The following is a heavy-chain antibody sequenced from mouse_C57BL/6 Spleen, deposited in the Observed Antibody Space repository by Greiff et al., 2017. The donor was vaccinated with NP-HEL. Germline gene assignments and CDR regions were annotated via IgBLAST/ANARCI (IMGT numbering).Heavy chain of an antibody. CDR3: ARHYSNYGAMDY. CDR2: IYPGSGST. CDR1: GYTFTSYW. D-gene: IGHD2-5*01. V-gene: IGHV1-55*01. Sequence: VQLQQSGAELVKPGASVKMSCKASGYTFTSYWITWVKQRPGQGLEWIGDIYPGSGSTNYNEKFKSKATLTVDTSSSTAYMQLNSLTSEDSAVYYCARHYSNYGAMDYWGQGTSVTVSS. J-gene: IGHJ4*01.